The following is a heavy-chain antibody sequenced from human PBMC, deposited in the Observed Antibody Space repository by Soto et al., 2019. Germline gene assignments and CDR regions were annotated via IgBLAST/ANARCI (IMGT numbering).Heavy chain of an antibody. V-gene: IGHV3-15*07. Sequence: GGSLRLSCAASGFTFSNAWMNWVRQAPGKGLEWVGRIKSKTDGGTTDNAAPVEGRFTISRDDSKNTLYLQMHSLKTEDTAVYYCTTAGLSYEAFDYWGQGTLVTVSS. CDR2: IKSKTDGGTT. CDR1: GFTFSNAW. J-gene: IGHJ4*02. D-gene: IGHD5-12*01. CDR3: TTAGLSYEAFDY.